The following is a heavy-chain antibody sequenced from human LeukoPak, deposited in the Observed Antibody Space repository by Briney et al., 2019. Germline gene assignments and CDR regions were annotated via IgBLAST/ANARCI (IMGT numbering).Heavy chain of an antibody. J-gene: IGHJ4*02. Sequence: GGSLRLSCAASGFTFSTFWMSWVRQAPGKGLEWVSYISSSGSTIYYADSVKGRFTISRDNAKNSLYLQMNSLRAEDTAVYYCAREASVAGDYWGQGTLVTVSS. CDR3: AREASVAGDY. D-gene: IGHD6-19*01. V-gene: IGHV3-48*04. CDR2: ISSSGSTI. CDR1: GFTFSTFW.